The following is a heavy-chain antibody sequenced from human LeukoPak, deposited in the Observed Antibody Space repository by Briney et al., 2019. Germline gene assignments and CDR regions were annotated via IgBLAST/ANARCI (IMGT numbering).Heavy chain of an antibody. D-gene: IGHD6-19*01. Sequence: PGGSLRLSCAASGFTFDDYAMHWVRQAPGKGLEWVSGISWNSGSIGYADSVKGRFTISRDNAKNSLYLQMNSLRAEDTALYYCAKGGGSSGRYSVYYFDYWGQGTLVTVSS. CDR1: GFTFDDYA. J-gene: IGHJ4*02. CDR2: ISWNSGSI. CDR3: AKGGGSSGRYSVYYFDY. V-gene: IGHV3-9*01.